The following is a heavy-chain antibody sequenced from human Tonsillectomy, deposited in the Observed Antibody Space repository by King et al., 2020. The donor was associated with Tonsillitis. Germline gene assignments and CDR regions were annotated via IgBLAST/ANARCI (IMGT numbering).Heavy chain of an antibody. D-gene: IGHD1-1*01. CDR2: IDWDDDK. CDR1: GFSLSTSGMC. J-gene: IGHJ4*02. V-gene: IGHV2-70*04. CDR3: ARTLGTYGARDRFDY. Sequence: QVTLKESGPALVKATQTLTLTCTFSGFSLSTSGMCVSWIRQPPGKALEWLARIDWDDDKFYSTSLKTRLTIYKDTSKNKVVLIMTNVDPVDTATYYCARTLGTYGARDRFDYWGQGTLVTVSS.